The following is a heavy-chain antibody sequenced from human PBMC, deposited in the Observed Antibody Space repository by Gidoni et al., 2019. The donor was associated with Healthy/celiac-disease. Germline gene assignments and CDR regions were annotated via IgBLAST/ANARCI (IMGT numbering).Heavy chain of an antibody. V-gene: IGHV1-69*04. CDR3: AILSSGWYYFDY. CDR1: GGTFSSYA. Sequence: QVQLVQAGAEVKKPGSSVKVSCKASGGTFSSYANSWLRQAPGQGLEWMGRIIPILGIANYAQKFQGRVTITAYKSTSTAYMELSSLRSEDTAVYYCAILSSGWYYFDYWGQGTLVTVSS. D-gene: IGHD6-19*01. J-gene: IGHJ4*02. CDR2: IIPILGIA.